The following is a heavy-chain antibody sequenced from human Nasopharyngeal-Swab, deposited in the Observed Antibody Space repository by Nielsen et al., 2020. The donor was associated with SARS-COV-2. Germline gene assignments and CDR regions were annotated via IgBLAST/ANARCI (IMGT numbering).Heavy chain of an antibody. J-gene: IGHJ6*02. CDR3: ASTLMAAPGTGDYYAMDV. CDR2: FDPEDGET. Sequence: ASVKVSCKVSGYTLTELSMHWVRQAPGKGLEWMGGFDPEDGETIYAQKFQGRVTMTEDTSTDTAYMELSSLRSEDTAVYYCASTLMAAPGTGDYYAMDVWGQGTTVTVSS. V-gene: IGHV1-24*01. D-gene: IGHD6-13*01. CDR1: GYTLTELS.